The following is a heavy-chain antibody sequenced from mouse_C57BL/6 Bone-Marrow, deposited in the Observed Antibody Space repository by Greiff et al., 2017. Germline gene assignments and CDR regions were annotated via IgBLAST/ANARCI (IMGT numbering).Heavy chain of an antibody. V-gene: IGHV14-2*01. D-gene: IGHD2-2*01. CDR2: IDPEDGDT. CDR3: ARIYGYGAFDY. J-gene: IGHJ2*01. Sequence: EVQLQQSGAELVKPGASVKLSCTASGFNIKDYYMHWVKQRTEQGLEWIGRIDPEDGDTKYAPKFQGKATITADTSSNTAYLQLSSLTSEDTAVYYCARIYGYGAFDYWGQGTTLTVSS. CDR1: GFNIKDYY.